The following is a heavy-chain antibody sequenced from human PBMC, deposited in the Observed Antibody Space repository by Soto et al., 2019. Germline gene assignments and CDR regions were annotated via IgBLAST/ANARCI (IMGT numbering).Heavy chain of an antibody. CDR1: GGSCSGYY. D-gene: IGHD5-12*01. Sequence: QVQLQQWGAGLLKPSETLSLTCAVYGGSCSGYYWSWIRQPPGKGLEWIGEINHSGSTNYNPSLKNRVTISVDTSKNQFSLKLSSVTAADTAVYYCARGPWLRSSFDYWGQGTLVTVSS. J-gene: IGHJ4*02. CDR3: ARGPWLRSSFDY. CDR2: INHSGST. V-gene: IGHV4-34*01.